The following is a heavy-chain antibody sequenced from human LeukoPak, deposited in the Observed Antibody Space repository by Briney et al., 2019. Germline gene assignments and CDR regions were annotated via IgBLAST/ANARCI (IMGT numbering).Heavy chain of an antibody. CDR3: GRDCSGGSCYSLVRYGMDV. CDR2: ISAYNGNT. Sequence: HAASVKVSCKASGYTFTSYGISWVRQAPGQGLEWMGWISAYNGNTNYAQKLQGRVTMTTDTSTSTAYMELTSLRSDDTAVYYCGRDCSGGSCYSLVRYGMDVWGQGTTVTVSS. D-gene: IGHD2-15*01. V-gene: IGHV1-18*01. CDR1: GYTFTSYG. J-gene: IGHJ6*02.